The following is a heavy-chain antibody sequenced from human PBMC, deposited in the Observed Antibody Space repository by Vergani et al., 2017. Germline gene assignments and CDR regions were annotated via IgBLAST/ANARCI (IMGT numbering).Heavy chain of an antibody. CDR3: ARHGIPAGGTDGHKWFDP. CDR2: VYYSGST. CDR1: GGSISSSSYY. D-gene: IGHD6-13*01. J-gene: IGHJ5*02. Sequence: QLQLQESGPGLVKPSETLSLTCTVSGGSISSSSYYWGWIRQPPGKGLEWIGSVYYSGSTYYNPSLKSRVIISVDTSKNQFSLKLSSVTAADTAVYYCARHGIPAGGTDGHKWFDPWGQGTLVSVSS. V-gene: IGHV4-39*01.